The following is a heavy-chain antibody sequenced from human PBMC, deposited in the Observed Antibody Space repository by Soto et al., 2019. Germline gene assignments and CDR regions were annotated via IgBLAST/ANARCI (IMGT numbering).Heavy chain of an antibody. Sequence: EVQVLESGGGLVQPGGSLRLSCAGSGFTFINYAMNWVRRAPGKGLEWVSSISGGGDAAFFPDSVRGRFTISRDNSKNTVTLQMNGLGVDDTAVYYCARKILGSNTRRNDWYLDLWGRGTLVTVSS. CDR3: ARKILGSNTRRNDWYLDL. J-gene: IGHJ2*01. CDR2: ISGGGDAA. V-gene: IGHV3-23*01. CDR1: GFTFINYA. D-gene: IGHD7-27*01.